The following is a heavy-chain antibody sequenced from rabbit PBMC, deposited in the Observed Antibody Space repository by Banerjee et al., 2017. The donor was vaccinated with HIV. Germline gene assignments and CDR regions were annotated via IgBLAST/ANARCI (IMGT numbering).Heavy chain of an antibody. Sequence: QEQLEESGGDLVKPEGSLTLTCTASGFSFSSSYWICWVRQAPGKGLEWIACIYAGSSGTTYYASWAKGRFTISKTSSTTVTLQVTSLTAADTATYFCARHAAGYGYASNLWGPGTLVTVS. CDR1: GFSFSSSYW. D-gene: IGHD6-1*01. CDR2: IYAGSSGTT. J-gene: IGHJ4*01. CDR3: ARHAAGYGYASNL. V-gene: IGHV1S45*01.